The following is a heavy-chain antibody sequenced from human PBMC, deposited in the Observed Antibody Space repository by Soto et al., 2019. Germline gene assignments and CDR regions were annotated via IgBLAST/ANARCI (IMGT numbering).Heavy chain of an antibody. V-gene: IGHV3-33*01. CDR2: VWKDGNHK. Sequence: QVQLVESGGGVVQPGQSLRLSCAASGFSVSNYGMHWVRQAPGKGLEWVAVVWKDGNHKHYGDSVKGRFTISRDNSKNRLEPQMTSLRTVDTAGYYCARVEAWTDVAFDNWGQGTMVTVSS. J-gene: IGHJ3*02. CDR3: ARVEAWTDVAFDN. D-gene: IGHD5-12*01. CDR1: GFSVSNYG.